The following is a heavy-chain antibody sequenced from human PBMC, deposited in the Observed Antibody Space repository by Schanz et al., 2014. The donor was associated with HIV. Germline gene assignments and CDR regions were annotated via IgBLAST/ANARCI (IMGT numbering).Heavy chain of an antibody. D-gene: IGHD3-16*01. Sequence: QVQLVESGGGVVQPGRSLRLSCAASGFTFSSYGMHWVRQAPGKGLEWVSVISYDGSNKYYADSVKGRFTISRDNRKNSLYLQLNRLRREDTALYYCAKDTRLWGIDYWGLGALVTVSS. J-gene: IGHJ4*02. V-gene: IGHV3-30*18. CDR3: AKDTRLWGIDY. CDR1: GFTFSSYG. CDR2: ISYDGSNK.